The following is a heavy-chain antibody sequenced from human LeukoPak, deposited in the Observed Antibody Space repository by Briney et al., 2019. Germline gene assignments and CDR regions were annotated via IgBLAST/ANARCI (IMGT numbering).Heavy chain of an antibody. CDR1: GFTLSSYA. CDR2: ISGSGGST. CDR3: ARDSPYSDYYYYMDV. Sequence: GGSLRLSCAASGFTLSSYAMSWVRQAPGKGLEWVSAISGSGGSTYYADSVKGRFTISRDNAKNSLYLQMNSLRAEDTAVYYCARDSPYSDYYYYMDVWGKGTTVTISS. J-gene: IGHJ6*03. V-gene: IGHV3-23*01. D-gene: IGHD2-15*01.